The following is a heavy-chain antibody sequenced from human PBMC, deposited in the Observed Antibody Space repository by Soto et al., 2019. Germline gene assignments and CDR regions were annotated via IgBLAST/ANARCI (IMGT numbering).Heavy chain of an antibody. CDR1: GFTFSSYA. V-gene: IGHV3-23*01. J-gene: IGHJ2*01. D-gene: IGHD2-21*02. CDR2: ISGSGGST. Sequence: GGSLRLSCAASGFTFSSYAMSWVRQAPGKGLEWVSAISGSGGSTYYAASVKGRFTISRDNSKNTLYLQMNSLRAEDAAVYYCARGFYCGGDWYGWSFDLWGRGTLVTVSS. CDR3: ARGFYCGGDWYGWSFDL.